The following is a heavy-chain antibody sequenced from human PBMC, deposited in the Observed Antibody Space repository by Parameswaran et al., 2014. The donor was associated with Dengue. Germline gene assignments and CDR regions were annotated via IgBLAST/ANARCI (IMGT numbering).Heavy chain of an antibody. CDR3: ARPLSDCGGDCYRHFDY. Sequence: VRQMPGKGLVWVSRIKPDGSATGYADSVKGRFTISRDNAKNTLYLQMNSLRAEDTAVYYCARPLSDCGGDCYRHFDYWGRGTLVTVSS. V-gene: IGHV3-74*01. D-gene: IGHD2-21*02. CDR2: IKPDGSAT. J-gene: IGHJ4*02.